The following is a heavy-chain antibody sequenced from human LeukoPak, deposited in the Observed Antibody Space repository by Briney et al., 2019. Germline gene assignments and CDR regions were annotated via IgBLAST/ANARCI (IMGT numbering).Heavy chain of an antibody. V-gene: IGHV3-23*01. J-gene: IGHJ4*02. Sequence: TGGSLRLSCAASGFTFTTYAMSWVRQAPGKGLEWVSAISNSGRDTFYTDSVRGRFTISRDNSKNTLYLDLHNLRAEDTAVYYCAKPSGSHPNYYFNSWGPGALVTVSS. D-gene: IGHD1-26*01. CDR3: AKPSGSHPNYYFNS. CDR1: GFTFTTYA. CDR2: ISNSGRDT.